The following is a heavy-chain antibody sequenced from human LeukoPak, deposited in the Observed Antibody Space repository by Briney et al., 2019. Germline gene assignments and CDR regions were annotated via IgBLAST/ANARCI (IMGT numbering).Heavy chain of an antibody. Sequence: ASVKVSCKASGGTFSSYAISWVRQAPGEGLEWRGGIIPIFGTANYAQKFQGRVTITTDESTSPAYMELSSLRSEDTAVYYCAREVRGDIDYWGQGTLVTVSS. CDR1: GGTFSSYA. J-gene: IGHJ4*02. V-gene: IGHV1-69*05. D-gene: IGHD3-10*01. CDR3: AREVRGDIDY. CDR2: IIPIFGTA.